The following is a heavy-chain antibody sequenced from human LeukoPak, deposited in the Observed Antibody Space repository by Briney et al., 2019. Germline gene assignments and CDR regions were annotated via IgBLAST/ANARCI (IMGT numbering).Heavy chain of an antibody. D-gene: IGHD3-9*01. CDR3: ARTETYYDILTGYFATRYIDY. CDR1: GFTFSSYE. J-gene: IGHJ4*02. V-gene: IGHV3-21*01. CDR2: ISSSSSYI. Sequence: SGGSLRLSCAASGFTFSSYEMNWVRQAPGKGLEWVSSISSSSSYIYYADSVKGRFTISRDNAKNSLYLQMNSLRAEDTAEYHCARTETYYDILTGYFATRYIDYWGQGTPVTVSS.